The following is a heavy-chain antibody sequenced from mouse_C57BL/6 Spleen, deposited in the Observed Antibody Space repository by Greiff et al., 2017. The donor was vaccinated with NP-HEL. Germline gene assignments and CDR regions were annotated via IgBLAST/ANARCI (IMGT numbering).Heavy chain of an antibody. D-gene: IGHD2-4*01. V-gene: IGHV3-6*01. CDR1: GYSITSGYY. CDR3: ARVYDYDDYFDY. Sequence: EVKLQESGPGLVKPSQSLSLTCSVTGYSITSGYYWNWIRQFPGNKLEWMGYISYDGSNNYNPSLKNRISITRDTSKNQFFLKLNSVTTEDTATYYCARVYDYDDYFDYWGQGTTLTVSS. CDR2: ISYDGSN. J-gene: IGHJ2*01.